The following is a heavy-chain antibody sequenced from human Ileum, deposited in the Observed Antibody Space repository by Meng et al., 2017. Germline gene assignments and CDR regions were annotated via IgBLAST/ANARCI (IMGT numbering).Heavy chain of an antibody. J-gene: IGHJ4*02. D-gene: IGHD1-26*01. CDR2: ISHSGNT. CDR1: DYSISSSYY. CDR3: ARCDVGLPFDY. Sequence: SETLSLTCTVSDYSISSSYYCCWVRHPPGKGLEYIGGISHSGNTYYNPSLKSRVTISKDTSKNQFSLGLSSVTAADTAIYYCARCDVGLPFDYWGPGTVVTVSS. V-gene: IGHV4-38-2*02.